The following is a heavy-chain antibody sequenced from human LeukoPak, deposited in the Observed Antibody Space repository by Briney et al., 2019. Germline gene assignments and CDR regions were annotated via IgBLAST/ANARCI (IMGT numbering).Heavy chain of an antibody. CDR3: ARRMSSRDYDFWSGYSAQNWFDP. D-gene: IGHD3-3*01. CDR2: IYHSGST. Sequence: SETLSLTCTVSGYSISSGYYWGWIRQPPGKGLEWIGSIYHSGSTYYNPSLKSRVTISVDTSKNQFSLKLSSVTAADTAVYYCARRMSSRDYDFWSGYSAQNWFDPWGQGTLVTVSS. J-gene: IGHJ5*02. CDR1: GYSISSGYY. V-gene: IGHV4-38-2*02.